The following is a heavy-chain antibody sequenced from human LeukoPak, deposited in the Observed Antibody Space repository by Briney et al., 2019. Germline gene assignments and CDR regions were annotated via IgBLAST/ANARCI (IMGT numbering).Heavy chain of an antibody. D-gene: IGHD2-15*01. CDR3: ARLGGGSHQLDY. CDR2: IIPILGIA. Sequence: ASVKVSCKASGGTFSSYAISWVRQAPGQGLEWMGRIIPILGIANYAQKFQGRVTITADKSTSTAYMELSSLRSEDTAVYYCARLGGGSHQLDYWGQGTLVTVSS. V-gene: IGHV1-69*04. J-gene: IGHJ4*02. CDR1: GGTFSSYA.